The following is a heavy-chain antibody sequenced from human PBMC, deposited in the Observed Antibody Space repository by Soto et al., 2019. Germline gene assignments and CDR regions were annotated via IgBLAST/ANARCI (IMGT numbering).Heavy chain of an antibody. CDR1: GFTFSNYE. CDR2: IGNRGRTI. V-gene: IGHV3-48*03. Sequence: PGGSLRLSCAASGFTFSNYEMNWVRQAPGKGLEWVSYIGNRGRTIYYADSVKGRFTISRDNAKNSLYLQMNSLRAEDTAVYYYARDPAIYSGKCGYGLDVWRQGTTVTVSS. J-gene: IGHJ6*02. D-gene: IGHD4-4*01. CDR3: ARDPAIYSGKCGYGLDV.